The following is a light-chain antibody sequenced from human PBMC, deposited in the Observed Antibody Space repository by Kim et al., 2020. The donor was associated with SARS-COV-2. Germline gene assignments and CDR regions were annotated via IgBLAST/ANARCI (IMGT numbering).Light chain of an antibody. CDR3: QQSYSTPVT. J-gene: IGKJ4*01. CDR2: AAS. CDR1: QSIDSY. Sequence: DIQMTQSPSSLSPTVGDRVTITCRTSQSIDSYLNWYQQKPGKAPKLLIYAASSLHSGVPSRFSGSGFGTEFTLTISSLQPEDFATYYCQQSYSTPVTFGGGTEVEI. V-gene: IGKV1-39*01.